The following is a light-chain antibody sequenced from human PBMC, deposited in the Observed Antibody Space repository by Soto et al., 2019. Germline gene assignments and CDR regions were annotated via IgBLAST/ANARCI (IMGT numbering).Light chain of an antibody. Sequence: QSALTQPASVSGSPGQSITISCTGTSSDVGGYNYVSWYQQHPGKAPKLMIYDVSNRPSGVSNRFSGSKSGNTASLTISGLQAEDEADYYCSSYTSSSTPPVVFGGGTKFTVL. CDR1: SSDVGGYNY. J-gene: IGLJ2*01. CDR2: DVS. CDR3: SSYTSSSTPPVV. V-gene: IGLV2-14*01.